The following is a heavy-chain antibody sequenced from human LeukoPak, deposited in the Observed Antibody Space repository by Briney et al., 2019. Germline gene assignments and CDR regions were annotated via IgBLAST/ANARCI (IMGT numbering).Heavy chain of an antibody. J-gene: IGHJ5*02. CDR3: ARDSDSSGPNWFDP. V-gene: IGHV3-30-3*01. CDR2: ISYDGSNK. D-gene: IGHD3-22*01. Sequence: GGSLRLSCAASGFTFSSYAMHCVRQAPGKGLEWVAVISYDGSNKYYADSVKGRFTISRDNSKNTLYLQMNSLRAEDTAVYYCARDSDSSGPNWFDPWGQGTLVTVSS. CDR1: GFTFSSYA.